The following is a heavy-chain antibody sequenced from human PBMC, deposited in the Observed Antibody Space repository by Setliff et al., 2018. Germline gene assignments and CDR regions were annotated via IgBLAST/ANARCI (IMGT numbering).Heavy chain of an antibody. D-gene: IGHD2-15*01. J-gene: IGHJ5*02. V-gene: IGHV4-38-2*01. CDR1: GYSISSSYY. Sequence: SETLSLTCGVSGYSISSSYYWGWIRRTPGKGLEWIGSIFHSGRTYYNPSLKSRVTMSLDTSKSQFSLKLSSVTAADTAVYYCGRGFSRIEGWGNWFDPWGQGILVTVSS. CDR3: GRGFSRIEGWGNWFDP. CDR2: IFHSGRT.